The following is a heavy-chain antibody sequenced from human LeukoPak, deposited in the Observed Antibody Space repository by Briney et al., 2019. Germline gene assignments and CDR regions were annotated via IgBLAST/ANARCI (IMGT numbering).Heavy chain of an antibody. Sequence: GGSLRLSCAASGFTFSSYGMHWVRQAPGKGLEWVANIKQDGSEKYYVDSVKGRFTIPRDNAKNSLYLQMNSLRAEDTAVYYCARVGVGARFDYWGQGTLVTVSS. D-gene: IGHD1-26*01. CDR2: IKQDGSEK. J-gene: IGHJ4*02. CDR1: GFTFSSYG. CDR3: ARVGVGARFDY. V-gene: IGHV3-7*01.